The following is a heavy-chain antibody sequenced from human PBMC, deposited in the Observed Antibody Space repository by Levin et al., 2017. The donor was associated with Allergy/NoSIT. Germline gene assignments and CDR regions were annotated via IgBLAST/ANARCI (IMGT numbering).Heavy chain of an antibody. D-gene: IGHD2-2*02. CDR1: GFNFSSYA. CDR2: MGGSESHT. V-gene: IGHV3-23*01. CDR3: AKGRSASTNSCYNY. J-gene: IGHJ4*02. Sequence: GASVKVSCTASGFNFSSYAMSWVRQAPGRGLEWVSVMGGSESHTNYADSVKGRFITSRDNSKNTLYLQMNSLRAEDTAVYYCAKGRSASTNSCYNYWGQGTLVTVSS.